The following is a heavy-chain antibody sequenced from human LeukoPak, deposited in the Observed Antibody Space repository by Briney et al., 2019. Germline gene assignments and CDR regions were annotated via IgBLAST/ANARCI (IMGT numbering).Heavy chain of an antibody. J-gene: IGHJ1*01. CDR3: ARDSSELRSLIFH. Sequence: SVKVSCKASGGTFSRYAISWVRQSPGQGLEWMEGITPIFGTASYAQKFQGRVTITADESTSTAYMVLSSLRSEDTAVYYCARDSSELRSLIFHWGQGTLVTVSS. V-gene: IGHV1-69*13. CDR2: ITPIFGTA. D-gene: IGHD1-14*01. CDR1: GGTFSRYA.